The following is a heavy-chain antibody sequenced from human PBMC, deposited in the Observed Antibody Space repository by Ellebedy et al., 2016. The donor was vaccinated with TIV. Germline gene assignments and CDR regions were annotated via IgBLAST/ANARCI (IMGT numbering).Heavy chain of an antibody. CDR2: ISDSGGNT. Sequence: GESLKISXAASGFPFSSYAMSWVRQPPGKGLEWVSSISDSGGNTYYADSVRGRFTFSRDNSMNTLYLQMNSLRAEDTAVYYCAKGWLGAGAGTDFDYWGRGTLVTVSS. J-gene: IGHJ4*02. D-gene: IGHD6-13*01. CDR1: GFPFSSYA. CDR3: AKGWLGAGAGTDFDY. V-gene: IGHV3-23*01.